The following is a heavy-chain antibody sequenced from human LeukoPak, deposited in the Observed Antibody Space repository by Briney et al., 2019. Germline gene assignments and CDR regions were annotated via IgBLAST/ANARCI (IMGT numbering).Heavy chain of an antibody. D-gene: IGHD6-19*01. Sequence: SETLSLTCTVSGGSISSSSYYWGWIRQPPGKGLEWIGSIYYSGSTYYNPSLKSRVTISVDTSKNQFSLKLSSVTAADTAVYYCARGGGYSSGRDLDYWGQGTLVTVSS. CDR2: IYYSGST. V-gene: IGHV4-39*07. J-gene: IGHJ4*02. CDR1: GGSISSSSYY. CDR3: ARGGGYSSGRDLDY.